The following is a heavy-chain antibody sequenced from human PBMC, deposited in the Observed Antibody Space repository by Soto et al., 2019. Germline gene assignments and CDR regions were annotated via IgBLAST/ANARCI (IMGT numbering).Heavy chain of an antibody. D-gene: IGHD3-10*01. J-gene: IGHJ6*02. V-gene: IGHV1-2*04. CDR1: GYTFTGYY. CDR2: INPNSGGT. Sequence: QVQLVQSGAEVKKPGASVKVSCKASGYTFTGYYMHWVRQAPGQGLEWMGWINPNSGGTNYAQKFQGWVTMTRDTSISTAYMELSRLRSDDTAVYYCARTVYYGSGSPDAPMDVWGQGTTVTVSS. CDR3: ARTVYYGSGSPDAPMDV.